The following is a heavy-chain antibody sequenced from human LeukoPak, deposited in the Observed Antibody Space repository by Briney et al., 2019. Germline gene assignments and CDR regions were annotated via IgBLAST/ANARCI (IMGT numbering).Heavy chain of an antibody. Sequence: PSETLSLTCTVSGHSISTYYWSWLRQPPGKGLEWVGSIYHSGSTYYNPSLKSRVTISVDTSKNQFSLKLSSVTAADTAVYYCARDSGTTGEVKFDRWGQGTLVTVSS. V-gene: IGHV4-38-2*02. J-gene: IGHJ5*02. CDR1: GHSISTYY. CDR3: ARDSGTTGEVKFDR. CDR2: IYHSGST. D-gene: IGHD3-10*01.